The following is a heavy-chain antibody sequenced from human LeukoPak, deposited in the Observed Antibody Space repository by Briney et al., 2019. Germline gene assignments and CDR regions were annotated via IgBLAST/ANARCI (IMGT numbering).Heavy chain of an antibody. V-gene: IGHV4-30-2*01. CDR3: ARGPRGYYMDV. Sequence: SSQTLSLTCTVSGGSISSGGYYWSWIRQPPGKGLEWIGEINRSGSTNYNPSLKSRVTISVDTSKNQFSLKLSSVTAADTAVYYCARGPRGYYMDVWGKGTTVTVSS. D-gene: IGHD3-16*01. CDR1: GGSISSGGYY. J-gene: IGHJ6*03. CDR2: INRSGST.